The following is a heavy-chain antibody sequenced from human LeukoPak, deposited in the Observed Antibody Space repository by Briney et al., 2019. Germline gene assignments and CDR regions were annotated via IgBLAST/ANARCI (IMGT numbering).Heavy chain of an antibody. Sequence: SETLSLTCTVSGVSISSYHWSWIRQPPVKGLEWIGYIYNSGSTNYNPSLKSRVTISVDTSKNQFSLKLSSVTAADTAVYYCARGPKLLWFGESIDYWGQGTLVTVSS. CDR1: GVSISSYH. D-gene: IGHD3-10*01. V-gene: IGHV4-59*12. CDR2: IYNSGST. CDR3: ARGPKLLWFGESIDY. J-gene: IGHJ4*02.